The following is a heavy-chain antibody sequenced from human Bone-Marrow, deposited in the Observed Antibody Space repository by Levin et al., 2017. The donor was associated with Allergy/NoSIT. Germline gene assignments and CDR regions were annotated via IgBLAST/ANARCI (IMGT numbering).Heavy chain of an antibody. Sequence: PGGSLRLSCAASGFTVSSNYMSWVRQAPGKGLEWVSVIYSGGSTYYADSVKGRFTISRDNSKNTLYLQMNSLRAEDTAVYYCARGYLDLSYNWFDPWGQGTLVTVSS. CDR2: IYSGGST. V-gene: IGHV3-66*01. CDR3: ARGYLDLSYNWFDP. J-gene: IGHJ5*02. CDR1: GFTVSSNY. D-gene: IGHD3-16*02.